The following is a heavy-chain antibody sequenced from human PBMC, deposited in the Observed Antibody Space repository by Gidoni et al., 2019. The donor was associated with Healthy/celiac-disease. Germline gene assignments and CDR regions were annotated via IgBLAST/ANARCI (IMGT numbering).Heavy chain of an antibody. D-gene: IGHD6-13*01. CDR2: ISAYNGNT. CDR3: ARMRQQRKPIDY. J-gene: IGHJ4*02. Sequence: QVQLVQSGAEVKKPGASVKGSCKASGYTFTSYGISWVRQAPGQGLDAIVLISAYNGNTNYAQKLQGRVTMTTDTSTSTAYMELRSLRSDDTAVYYCARMRQQRKPIDYWGQGTLVTVSS. V-gene: IGHV1-18*01. CDR1: GYTFTSYG.